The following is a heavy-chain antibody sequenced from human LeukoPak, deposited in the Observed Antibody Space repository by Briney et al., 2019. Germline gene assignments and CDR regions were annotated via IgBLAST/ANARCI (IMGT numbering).Heavy chain of an antibody. D-gene: IGHD6-13*01. CDR1: GFTVSSSY. CDR3: ASNNGIAASGLAGV. J-gene: IGHJ4*02. V-gene: IGHV3-66*01. Sequence: GGSLGLSCAASGFTVSSSYMNWVRQAPGKGLEWISVIYSSGSTDYADSVKDRFTISRDNSKNTLYLQVNNLRTEDTAVYYCASNNGIAASGLAGVWGQGTLVTVSS. CDR2: IYSSGST.